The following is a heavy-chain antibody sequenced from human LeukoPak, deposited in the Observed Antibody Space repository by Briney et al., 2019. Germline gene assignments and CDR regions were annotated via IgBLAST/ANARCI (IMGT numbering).Heavy chain of an antibody. J-gene: IGHJ5*02. D-gene: IGHD6-13*01. CDR2: IYPGDSDT. CDR3: ATSVTHSSSWYWFDP. Sequence: GESLKISCKGSRDSFTNYWIGWVRQMPGKGLEWMGIIYPGDSDTRYSPSFQGQVTISADKSISTAYLQWSSLKASDTAMYYCATSVTHSSSWYWFDPWGQGTLVTVSS. CDR1: RDSFTNYW. V-gene: IGHV5-51*01.